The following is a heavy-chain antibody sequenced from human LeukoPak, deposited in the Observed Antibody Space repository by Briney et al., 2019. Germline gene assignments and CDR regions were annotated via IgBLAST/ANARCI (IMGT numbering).Heavy chain of an antibody. CDR2: IYYSGIN. CDR1: GGSVSSGSYY. V-gene: IGHV4-61*01. J-gene: IGHJ4*02. D-gene: IGHD5-18*01. Sequence: SETLSLTCTVSGGSVSSGSYYWSWIRQPPGKGLEWIGYIYYSGINNYNPSLKSRVTISVDTSKNQFSLKLSSVTAADTAVYYCARSHTASDYWGQGTLVTVSS. CDR3: ARSHTASDY.